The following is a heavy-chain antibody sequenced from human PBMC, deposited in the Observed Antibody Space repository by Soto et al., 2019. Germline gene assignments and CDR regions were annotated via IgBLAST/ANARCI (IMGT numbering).Heavy chain of an antibody. Sequence: GDSVKVCFKASRGTFSSYAVSLVRQAPGQGVEWMGGIIPIFGTANYAQKFQGRVTITADESTSTAYMELSSLRSEDTALYYCAGYSSSWKLDYWGQGTMVTVSS. D-gene: IGHD6-13*01. CDR1: RGTFSSYA. V-gene: IGHV1-69*13. J-gene: IGHJ4*02. CDR3: AGYSSSWKLDY. CDR2: IIPIFGTA.